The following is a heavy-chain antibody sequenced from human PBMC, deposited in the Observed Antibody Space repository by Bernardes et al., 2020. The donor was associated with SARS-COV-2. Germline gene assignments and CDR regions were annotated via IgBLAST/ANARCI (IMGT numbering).Heavy chain of an antibody. CDR3: ARVRFVGGRYSYGWIDY. V-gene: IGHV3-30*03. Sequence: GSLRLSCAASGFTFSSYGMHWVRQAPGKGLEWVAVISYDGSNKYYADSVKGRFTISRDNSKNTLYLQMNSLRAEDTAVYYCARVRFVGGRYSYGWIDYWGQGTLVTVSS. CDR1: GFTFSSYG. D-gene: IGHD5-18*01. J-gene: IGHJ4*02. CDR2: ISYDGSNK.